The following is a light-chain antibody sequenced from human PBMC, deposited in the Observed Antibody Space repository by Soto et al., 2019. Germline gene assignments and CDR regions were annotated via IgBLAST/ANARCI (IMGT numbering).Light chain of an antibody. CDR1: SSNIGSTF. J-gene: IGLJ2*01. Sequence: QSVLTQPPSASGTPGQRVTISCSGSSSNIGSTFIYWYQQLPGTAPKLLISRNNERPSGVPDRFSGSKSGTSASLAISGLRSEDEADYHCAAWDDSLSGVVFGGGTKLTVL. CDR2: RNN. V-gene: IGLV1-47*01. CDR3: AAWDDSLSGVV.